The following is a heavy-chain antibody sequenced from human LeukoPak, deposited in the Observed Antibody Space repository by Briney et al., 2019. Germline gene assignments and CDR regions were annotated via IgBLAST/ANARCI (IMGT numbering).Heavy chain of an antibody. D-gene: IGHD1-26*01. V-gene: IGHV3-7*01. CDR3: ASAPPYSGKEYYFDY. CDR1: GFTFSSYA. J-gene: IGHJ4*02. Sequence: GGSLRLSCAASGFTFSSYAMSWVRQAPGEGLEWVANINQDGSEKYYVDSVEGRFTISRDNAKNSLYLHMKSLRAEDSAVYYCASAPPYSGKEYYFDYWGQGTLVTVSS. CDR2: INQDGSEK.